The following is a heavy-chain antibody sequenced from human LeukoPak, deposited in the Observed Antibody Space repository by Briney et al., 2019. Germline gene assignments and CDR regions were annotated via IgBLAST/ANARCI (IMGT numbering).Heavy chain of an antibody. V-gene: IGHV3-30*02. D-gene: IGHD6-6*01. J-gene: IGHJ6*03. Sequence: GGSLRLSCAASGFTFSSYGMHWVRQAPGKGLEWVAFIRYDGSNKYYADSVKGRFTISRDNSKNTLYLQMNSLRAEDTAVYYCAKEYSSSSLYYYYYMDVWGKGTRSPSP. CDR3: AKEYSSSSLYYYYYMDV. CDR2: IRYDGSNK. CDR1: GFTFSSYG.